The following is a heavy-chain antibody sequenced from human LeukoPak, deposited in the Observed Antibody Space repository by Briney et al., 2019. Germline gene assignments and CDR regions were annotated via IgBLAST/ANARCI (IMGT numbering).Heavy chain of an antibody. D-gene: IGHD3-10*01. Sequence: PGGSLRLSCTVSGFTVSSNSMSWVRQAPGKGLEWVSFIYSDNTHYSDSVKGRFTISRDNSKNTLYLQMNSLRAEDTAVYYCARGRGLPGPLDYWGQGTLVTVSS. CDR2: IYSDNT. V-gene: IGHV3-53*01. CDR1: GFTVSSNS. J-gene: IGHJ4*02. CDR3: ARGRGLPGPLDY.